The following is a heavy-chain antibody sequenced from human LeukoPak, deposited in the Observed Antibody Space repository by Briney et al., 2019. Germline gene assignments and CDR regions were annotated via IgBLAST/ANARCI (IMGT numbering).Heavy chain of an antibody. CDR3: ARMGAIAGASANPDY. V-gene: IGHV4-59*01. D-gene: IGHD4/OR15-4a*01. CDR2: IYYSGTT. CDR1: GGSISGYY. J-gene: IGHJ4*02. Sequence: SETLSLTCTVSGGSISGYYWSWIRQPPGKGLKWIGYIYYSGTTDYSPSLRSRVTMSLDTSKNRFSLKLSSVTTADTAVYYCARMGAIAGASANPDYWGQGTLVSVSS.